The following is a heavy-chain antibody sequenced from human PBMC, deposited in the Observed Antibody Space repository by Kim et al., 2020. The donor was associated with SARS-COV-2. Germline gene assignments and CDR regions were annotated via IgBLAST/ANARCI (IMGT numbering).Heavy chain of an antibody. CDR2: ISSSSSYT. J-gene: IGHJ4*02. D-gene: IGHD3-22*01. Sequence: GGSLRLSCAASGFTFSDYYMSWIRQAPGKGLEWVSYISSSSSYTNYAASVKGRFTISRDNAKNSLYLQMNSLRAEDTAVYYCARDVRAYYDSSGNFDYWGQGTLVTFSA. CDR1: GFTFSDYY. V-gene: IGHV3-11*05. CDR3: ARDVRAYYDSSGNFDY.